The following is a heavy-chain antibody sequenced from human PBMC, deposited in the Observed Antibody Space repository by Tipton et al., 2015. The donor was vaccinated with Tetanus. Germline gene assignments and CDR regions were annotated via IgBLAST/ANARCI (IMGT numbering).Heavy chain of an antibody. CDR2: IIPIYGAA. CDR3: ARTLRGTTRVGFQYLSYYRMDV. D-gene: IGHD4-17*01. CDR1: GGTFSNYA. Sequence: QLVQSGAEVKEPGSSVRVSCKASGGTFSNYAINWVRQAPGQGLEWMGGIIPIYGAANYAQKFQGRVTMTRDTSMSTAFMEVTRLGSEDTAIYYCARTLRGTTRVGFQYLSYYRMDVWGQGTTVTVSS. V-gene: IGHV1-69*06. J-gene: IGHJ6*02.